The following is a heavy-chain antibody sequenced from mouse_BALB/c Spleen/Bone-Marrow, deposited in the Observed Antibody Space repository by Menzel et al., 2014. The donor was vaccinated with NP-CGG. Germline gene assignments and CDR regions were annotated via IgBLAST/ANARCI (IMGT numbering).Heavy chain of an antibody. CDR3: ARDSITTVVATDY. D-gene: IGHD1-1*01. CDR2: IDPSDSYT. CDR1: GYTFTSYW. J-gene: IGHJ2*01. Sequence: LVESGAELVKPGASVKLSCKASGYTFTSYWMHWVKQRPGQGLEWIGEIDPSDSYTNYNQKFKGKATLTVDKSSSTAYMQRSSLTSEDSAVYYCARDSITTVVATDYWGQGTTLTVSS. V-gene: IGHV1-69*02.